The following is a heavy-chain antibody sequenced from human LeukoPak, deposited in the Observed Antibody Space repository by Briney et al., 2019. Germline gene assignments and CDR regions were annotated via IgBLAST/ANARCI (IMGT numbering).Heavy chain of an antibody. CDR3: ARGWYYYDSSGYYPT. Sequence: PSETLSLTCAVYGGSFSGFYWSWIRQPPGKGLEWIGDINHSGGTNYIPSLKSRVTISVDTSKNQFSLKLSSVTAADTAVYYCARGWYYYDSSGYYPTWGQGTLVTVSS. D-gene: IGHD3-22*01. CDR2: INHSGGT. V-gene: IGHV4-34*01. J-gene: IGHJ5*02. CDR1: GGSFSGFY.